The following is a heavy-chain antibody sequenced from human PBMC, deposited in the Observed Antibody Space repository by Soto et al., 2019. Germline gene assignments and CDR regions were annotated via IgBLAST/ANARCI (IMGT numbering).Heavy chain of an antibody. CDR1: GGSISSGGYY. CDR2: IYYSGST. J-gene: IGHJ3*02. Sequence: SETLSLTCAVYGGSISSGGYYWSWIRQHPGKGLEWIGYIYYSGSTYYNPSLKSRVTISVDTSKNQFSLKLSSVTAADTAVYYCAVEMGDAFDIWGQGTMVTVSS. V-gene: IGHV4-31*11. CDR3: AVEMGDAFDI.